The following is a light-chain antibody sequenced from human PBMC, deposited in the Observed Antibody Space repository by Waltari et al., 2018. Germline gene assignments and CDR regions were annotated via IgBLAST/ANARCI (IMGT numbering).Light chain of an antibody. Sequence: QAALTQPPSVSGSPGQSVTFSCTGTSSDIGAYNYVSWYHQHPGKAPKLMIYDVNKRPSGVSVRCSGSKSGNTASLTISGLQADDEADYYCSSYAGSNTFEVFGGGTRLTVL. CDR3: SSYAGSNTFEV. CDR2: DVN. V-gene: IGLV2-11*01. CDR1: SSDIGAYNY. J-gene: IGLJ3*02.